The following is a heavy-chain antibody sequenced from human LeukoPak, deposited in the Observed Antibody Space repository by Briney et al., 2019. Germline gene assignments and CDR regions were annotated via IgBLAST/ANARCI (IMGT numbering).Heavy chain of an antibody. CDR3: ARYPPYCGGDCYRRGPFDY. Sequence: GGSLRLSCAASGFTFSDYYMSWIRQAPGKGLEWVSYISSSGSTIYYADSVKGRFTISRDNAKNSLYLQMNSLRAEDTAVYYCARYPPYCGGDCYRRGPFDYWGQGTLATVSS. D-gene: IGHD2-21*02. V-gene: IGHV3-11*04. CDR1: GFTFSDYY. J-gene: IGHJ4*02. CDR2: ISSSGSTI.